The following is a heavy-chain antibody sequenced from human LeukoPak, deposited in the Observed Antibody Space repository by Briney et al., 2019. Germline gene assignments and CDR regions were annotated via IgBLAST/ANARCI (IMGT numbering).Heavy chain of an antibody. J-gene: IGHJ3*02. Sequence: PGGSLRLSCAASGFTFSSSAMVWVRQAPAGKGLEWISGVSPSGDNTYYADSVKGRFTISRDNSKNTLYLQMNSLRAEDTAVYYCAKDLVATTYRDAFDIWGQGTMVTVSS. CDR3: AKDLVATTYRDAFDI. CDR2: VSPSGDNT. V-gene: IGHV3-23*01. CDR1: GFTFSSSA. D-gene: IGHD5-12*01.